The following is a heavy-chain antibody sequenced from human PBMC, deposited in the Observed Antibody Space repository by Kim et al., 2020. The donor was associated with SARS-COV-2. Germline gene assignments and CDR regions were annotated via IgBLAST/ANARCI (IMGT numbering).Heavy chain of an antibody. V-gene: IGHV1-46*01. J-gene: IGHJ4*02. D-gene: IGHD2-15*01. CDR2: INPSADAT. CDR1: GYTFTRYY. Sequence: ASVKVSCKASGYTFTRYYIHWVRQAPGQGLEWTGVINPSADATSYAQKFQGRVTMTWDTSTSTVYMELSSLRSEDTAVYYCARGGGNSLGSGGGQFDFWGQGTLVTVSS. CDR3: ARGGGNSLGSGGGQFDF.